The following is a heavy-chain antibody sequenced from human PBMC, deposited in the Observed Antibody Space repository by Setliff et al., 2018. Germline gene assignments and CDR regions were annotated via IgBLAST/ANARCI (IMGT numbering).Heavy chain of an antibody. CDR2: SDHGGNT. Sequence: PSETLSLTCSVHGESFSNNYWSWIRQSPGKGLEWIGESDHGGNTTIHPSLKSRLTMSVDTSKNQFSLKLTSVTAADTAVYYCAKVITVFGVVIMENWFDPWGQGTLVTVSS. V-gene: IGHV4-34*01. CDR1: GESFSNNY. J-gene: IGHJ5*02. CDR3: AKVITVFGVVIMENWFDP. D-gene: IGHD3-3*01.